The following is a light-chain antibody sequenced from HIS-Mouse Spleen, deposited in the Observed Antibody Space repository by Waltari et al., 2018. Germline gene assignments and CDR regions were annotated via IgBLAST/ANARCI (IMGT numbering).Light chain of an antibody. J-gene: IGLJ1*01. CDR1: SSDAGGYNY. CDR2: DVS. Sequence: QSALTQPRSVSGSPGQSVTISCTGTSSDAGGYNYVSWYQPHPGKAPKLMIYDVSKRPSGVPDRFSGSKSGNTASLTISGLQAEDEADYYCCSYAGSYTGVFGTGTKVTVL. CDR3: CSYAGSYTGV. V-gene: IGLV2-11*01.